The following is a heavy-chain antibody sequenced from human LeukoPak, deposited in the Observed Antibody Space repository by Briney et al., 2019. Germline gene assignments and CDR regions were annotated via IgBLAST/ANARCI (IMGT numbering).Heavy chain of an antibody. J-gene: IGHJ2*01. V-gene: IGHV4-39*01. CDR1: GGSISSISYY. CDR3: ARQYSDILTGYHRGELYWYFDL. Sequence: SETLSLTCTVSGGSISSISYYWGWIRQPPGKGLEWIGSMYHNGSTYYNPSLKSRVTISVDTSKNQFSLKLTSVTAADTAVYYCARQYSDILTGYHRGELYWYFDLWGRGTLVTVSS. CDR2: MYHNGST. D-gene: IGHD3-9*01.